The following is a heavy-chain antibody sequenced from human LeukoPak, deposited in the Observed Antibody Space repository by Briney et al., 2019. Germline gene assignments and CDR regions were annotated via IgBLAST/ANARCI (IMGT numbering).Heavy chain of an antibody. CDR3: ARGAYYVMDV. J-gene: IGHJ6*02. CDR2: ISSDGSTT. Sequence: AGGSLRLSCAASGFTFSNYWMNWVRQAPGKGLVWVSRISSDGSTTTYADSVKGRITISRDNAKNTLYLQMNSLRAEDTAVYYCARGAYYVMDVWGQGTTVTVSS. CDR1: GFTFSNYW. V-gene: IGHV3-74*01.